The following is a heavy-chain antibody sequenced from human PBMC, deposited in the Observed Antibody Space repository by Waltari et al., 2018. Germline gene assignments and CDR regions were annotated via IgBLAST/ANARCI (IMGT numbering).Heavy chain of an antibody. D-gene: IGHD3-22*01. V-gene: IGHV4-34*01. CDR1: GGSFSGYY. CDR3: ARAQTYYYDSSGYYHY. CDR2: INHSGST. Sequence: VQLQQWGAGLLKPSETLSLTCAVYGGSFSGYYWSWIRQPPGKGLEWIGEINHSGSTNYNPSLKSRVTISVDTSKNQFSLKLSSVTAADTAVYYCARAQTYYYDSSGYYHYWGQGTLVTVSS. J-gene: IGHJ4*02.